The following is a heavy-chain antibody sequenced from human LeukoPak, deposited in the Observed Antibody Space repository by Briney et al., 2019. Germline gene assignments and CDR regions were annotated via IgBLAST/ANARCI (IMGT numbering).Heavy chain of an antibody. J-gene: IGHJ4*02. CDR1: GFTFSSYW. Sequence: PGGSLRLSCAASGFTFSSYWMSWVRQAPGKGLEWVANIKQDGSEKYYVDSVKGRFTISRDNTKNSLYLQMNSLRVEDTAVYYCAKERSGWVVAASDHWGQGTLVTVSS. CDR3: AKERSGWVVAASDH. D-gene: IGHD2-15*01. V-gene: IGHV3-7*03. CDR2: IKQDGSEK.